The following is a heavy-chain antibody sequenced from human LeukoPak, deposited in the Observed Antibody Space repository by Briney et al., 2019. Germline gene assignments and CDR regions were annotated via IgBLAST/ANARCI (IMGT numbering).Heavy chain of an antibody. CDR3: ARGGYCSGGSCEQSPWFDP. Sequence: PGGSLRLSCAASGFTFSDYYMSWIRQAPGKGLEWVSYISSSGSTIYYADSVKGRFTISRDDAKNSLYLQMNSLRAEDTAVYYCARGGYCSGGSCEQSPWFDPWGQGTLVTVSS. J-gene: IGHJ5*02. CDR1: GFTFSDYY. V-gene: IGHV3-11*04. CDR2: ISSSGSTI. D-gene: IGHD2-15*01.